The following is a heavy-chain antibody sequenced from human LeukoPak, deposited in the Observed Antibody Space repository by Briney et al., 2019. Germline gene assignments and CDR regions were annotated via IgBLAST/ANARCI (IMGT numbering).Heavy chain of an antibody. CDR2: ISAYNGNT. D-gene: IGHD3-10*01. CDR3: ARWAGGRHYYGSGSPRDP. CDR1: GYTFTSYG. Sequence: ASVKVSCKASGYTFTSYGISWVRQAPGQGLEWMGWISAYNGNTNYAQKLQGRVTMTTDTSTSTAYMELRSLRSDDTAVYYCARWAGGRHYYGSGSPRDPWGQGTLVTVSS. V-gene: IGHV1-18*01. J-gene: IGHJ5*02.